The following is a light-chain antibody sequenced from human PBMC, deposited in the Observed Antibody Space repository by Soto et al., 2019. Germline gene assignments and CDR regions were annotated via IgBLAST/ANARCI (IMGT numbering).Light chain of an antibody. J-gene: IGKJ1*01. CDR1: LSVLHSSSNKNL. Sequence: DIVMTQSPDSLAVSLGERATINCKSGLSVLHSSSNKNLLAWYQQKPGQPPKLLIYWASTRESGVPDRFSGSGSGTVLTLTISRRQAEDVAVYYCQQYYNYPWTFGQGTKGEIK. V-gene: IGKV4-1*01. CDR2: WAS. CDR3: QQYYNYPWT.